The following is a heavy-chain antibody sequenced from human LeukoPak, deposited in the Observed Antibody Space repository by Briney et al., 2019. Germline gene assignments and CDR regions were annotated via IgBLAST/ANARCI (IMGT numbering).Heavy chain of an antibody. Sequence: SVRVSCEVSGYTLTELSMHWVRQAPGQGLEWMGGIIPIFGTANYAQKFQGRVTITADESTSTAYMELSSLRSEDTAVYYCATNYPYYYDSSGYSHTPYFDYWGQGTLVTVSS. CDR2: IIPIFGTA. CDR1: GYTLTELS. CDR3: ATNYPYYYDSSGYSHTPYFDY. J-gene: IGHJ4*02. V-gene: IGHV1-69*13. D-gene: IGHD3-22*01.